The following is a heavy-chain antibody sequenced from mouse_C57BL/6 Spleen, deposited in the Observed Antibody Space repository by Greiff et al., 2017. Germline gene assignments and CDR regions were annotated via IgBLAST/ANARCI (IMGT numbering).Heavy chain of an antibody. J-gene: IGHJ4*01. CDR3: ARSDSNRWDY. D-gene: IGHD2-5*01. CDR1: GYTFTSYW. CDR2: IDPSDSET. V-gene: IGHV1-52*01. Sequence: VQLQQPGAELVRPGSSVKLSCKASGYTFTSYWMHWVKQRPIQGLEWIGNIDPSDSETHYNQKFKDKATLTVDKSSSTAYMQLSSLTSEDSAVYYCARSDSNRWDYWGQGTSVTVSS.